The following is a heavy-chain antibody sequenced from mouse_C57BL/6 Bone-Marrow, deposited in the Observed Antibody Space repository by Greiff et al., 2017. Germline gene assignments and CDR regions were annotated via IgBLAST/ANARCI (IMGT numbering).Heavy chain of an antibody. V-gene: IGHV1-55*01. CDR1: GYTFTSYW. CDR2: IYPGSGST. Sequence: QVQLQQPGAELVKPGASVKMSCKASGYTFTSYWITWVKQRPGQGLEWIGDIYPGSGSTNYNEKFKSKATLTVDTSSSTAYMQLSSLTSEDSAVYYCARGYYGKLNFDYWGQGTTLTVSS. J-gene: IGHJ2*01. D-gene: IGHD2-1*01. CDR3: ARGYYGKLNFDY.